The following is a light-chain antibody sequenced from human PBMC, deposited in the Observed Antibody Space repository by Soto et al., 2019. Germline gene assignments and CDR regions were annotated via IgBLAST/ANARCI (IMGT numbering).Light chain of an antibody. CDR3: QQYGSSPPFT. J-gene: IGKJ3*01. V-gene: IGKV3-20*01. CDR1: QSIRSNS. CDR2: GAS. Sequence: EIVLTQSPGNLSLSPGQRATLSCRASQSIRSNSLAWYQQRPGQAPRLLIYGASSRATGIPDRFSGGGSGTDFTLTISRLEPEDFAVYYCQQYGSSPPFTFGPGTKVDIK.